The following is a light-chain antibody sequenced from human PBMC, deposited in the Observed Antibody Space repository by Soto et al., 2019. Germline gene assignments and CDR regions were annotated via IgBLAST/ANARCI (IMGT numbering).Light chain of an antibody. CDR3: QQRSEWPRT. J-gene: IGKJ1*01. CDR2: DAS. V-gene: IGKV3-11*01. CDR1: QSISSS. Sequence: EIVLTQSPATLSLSPGERATLSCRASQSISSSLAWYQQKPGQAPRLLIYDASSGATGFPARFSGRGSGTDFTLTIGSLEPDDFAVYYCQQRSEWPRTFGQGTKVELK.